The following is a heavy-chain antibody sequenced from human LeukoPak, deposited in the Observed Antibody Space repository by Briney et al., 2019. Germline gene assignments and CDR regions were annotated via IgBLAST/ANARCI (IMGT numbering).Heavy chain of an antibody. CDR1: GFSFSTYA. Sequence: GGSLRLSCAASGFSFSTYAMSWVRQAPGKGLEWVSAISESGGNTYYADSVKGRFTISRDNSKNTLYLQMNSLRAEDTAVYYCAKGVYYYDSSGYYYTYYFDYWGQGTLVTVSS. V-gene: IGHV3-23*01. CDR3: AKGVYYYDSSGYYYTYYFDY. D-gene: IGHD3-22*01. J-gene: IGHJ4*02. CDR2: ISESGGNT.